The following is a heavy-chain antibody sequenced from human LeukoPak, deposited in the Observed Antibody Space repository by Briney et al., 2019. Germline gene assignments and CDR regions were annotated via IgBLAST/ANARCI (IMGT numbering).Heavy chain of an antibody. V-gene: IGHV4-59*01. J-gene: IGHJ4*02. CDR2: IYYSGST. CDR1: GGSISSYY. D-gene: IGHD4-17*01. Sequence: SETLSLTCTVSGGSISSYYWSWIRQPPGKGLEWIGYIYYSGSTNYNPSLKSRVTISVDTSKNQFSLKLSSVTAADTAVYFCARGIYGDYGLGYWGQGTLVTVSS. CDR3: ARGIYGDYGLGY.